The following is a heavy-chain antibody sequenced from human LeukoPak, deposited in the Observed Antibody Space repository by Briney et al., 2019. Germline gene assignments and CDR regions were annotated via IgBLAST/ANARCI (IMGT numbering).Heavy chain of an antibody. CDR1: GGSISSGSYY. J-gene: IGHJ3*02. D-gene: IGHD3-3*01. CDR3: ARGVRWYYDFWSGYYSDAFDI. CDR2: IYTSGST. V-gene: IGHV4-61*02. Sequence: SETLSLTCTVSGGSISSGSYYWSWIRQPAGKGLEWIGRIYTSGSTNYTPSLKSRVTISVDTSKNQFFLKLSSVTAADTAVYYCARGVRWYYDFWSGYYSDAFDIWGQGTMVTVSS.